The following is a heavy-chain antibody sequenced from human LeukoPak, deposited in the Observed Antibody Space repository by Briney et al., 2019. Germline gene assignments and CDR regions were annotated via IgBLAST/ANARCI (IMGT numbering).Heavy chain of an antibody. J-gene: IGHJ4*02. D-gene: IGHD5-24*01. CDR2: IYPGDSDT. Sequence: GESLKISCKGSGYIFTSYWIGWVRQVPGKGLEWMGLIYPGDSDTRYSPSFRGQVTISADKSISTAYLQWSSLKASDTAMYYCAIHRDGYNPLDYWGQGTPVTVS. CDR3: AIHRDGYNPLDY. CDR1: GYIFTSYW. V-gene: IGHV5-51*01.